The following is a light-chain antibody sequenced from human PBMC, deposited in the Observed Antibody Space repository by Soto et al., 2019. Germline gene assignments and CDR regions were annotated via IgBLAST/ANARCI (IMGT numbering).Light chain of an antibody. V-gene: IGLV2-14*01. CDR3: TSYACSSSHVV. Sequence: QSALTQPASVSGSPGQSITLSCTGTSSDIGGYDYVSWYQRYPGKAPKLIIYDVNNRPSGVSNRFSGSKSGNTASLTISGLQAEDEADYYCTSYACSSSHVVFGGGTMLTVL. J-gene: IGLJ2*01. CDR2: DVN. CDR1: SSDIGGYDY.